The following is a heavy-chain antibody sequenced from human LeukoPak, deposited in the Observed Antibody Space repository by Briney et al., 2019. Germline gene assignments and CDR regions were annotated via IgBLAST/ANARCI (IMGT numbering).Heavy chain of an antibody. V-gene: IGHV3-23*01. D-gene: IGHD3-9*01. Sequence: GGSLRLSCAASGFTFSSYSMNWVRQAPGKGLEWVSAISGSGGSTYYADSVKGRFTISRDNSKNTLYLQMNSLRAEDTAVYYCAKRAPAPYYDILTGYYNDYWGQGTLVTVSS. J-gene: IGHJ4*02. CDR3: AKRAPAPYYDILTGYYNDY. CDR2: ISGSGGST. CDR1: GFTFSSYS.